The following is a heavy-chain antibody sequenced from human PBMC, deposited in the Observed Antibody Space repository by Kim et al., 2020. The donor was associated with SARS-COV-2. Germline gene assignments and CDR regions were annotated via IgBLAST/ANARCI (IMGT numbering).Heavy chain of an antibody. V-gene: IGHV4-59*01. Sequence: SETLSLTCTVSGGSISSYYWSWIRQPPGKGLEWIGYIYYSGSTNYNPSLKSRVTISVDTSKNQFSLKLSSVTAADTAVYYCARGAEGTYQLRPNYYYYMDVWGKGTTVTVSS. J-gene: IGHJ6*03. CDR3: ARGAEGTYQLRPNYYYYMDV. D-gene: IGHD2-2*01. CDR1: GGSISSYY. CDR2: IYYSGST.